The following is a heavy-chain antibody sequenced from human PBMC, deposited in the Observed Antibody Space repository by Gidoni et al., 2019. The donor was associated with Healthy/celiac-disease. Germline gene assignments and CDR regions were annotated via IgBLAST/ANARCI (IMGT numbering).Heavy chain of an antibody. J-gene: IGHJ3*02. D-gene: IGHD3-22*01. V-gene: IGHV4-39*01. Sequence: LQLQESGPGLVKPSETLSLTCTVSGASISSSSYYWGWIRQPPGKGLEWIGSIYYSGSTYYNPSLKSRVTISVDTSKNQFSLKLSSVTAADTAVYYCARHHYYDSSGYANAFDIWGQGTMVTVSS. CDR1: GASISSSSYY. CDR2: IYYSGST. CDR3: ARHHYYDSSGYANAFDI.